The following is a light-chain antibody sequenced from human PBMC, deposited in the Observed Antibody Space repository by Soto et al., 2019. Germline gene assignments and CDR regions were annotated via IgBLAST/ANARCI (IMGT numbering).Light chain of an antibody. CDR1: QSVGSY. V-gene: IGKV3-20*01. CDR2: GVS. CDR3: HQYGISPPT. J-gene: IGKJ1*01. Sequence: EIVLIQSPATLSLSPGERATLSCRASQSVGSYLAWYQHKPGQAPRLLISGVSNRATGTPDRFSGSGSGTDFTLTISSLEPEDFAVFYCHQYGISPPTFGPGTKVDI.